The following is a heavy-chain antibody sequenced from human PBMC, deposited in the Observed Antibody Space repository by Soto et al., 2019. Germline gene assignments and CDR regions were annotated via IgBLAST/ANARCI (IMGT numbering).Heavy chain of an antibody. CDR2: VYYNVRT. J-gene: IGHJ4*02. Sequence: QPQLQESGPGLVKPSETLFLTCTVSGGSISSRSYFWGWIRQPPGKGLEWIGSVYYNVRTYYNPSLKSRHTMSVDTSKNQFFLKLSSVTGTDTAVYYCARQAVDEGYSSGWYFDSWGQGTLVTVSS. CDR1: GGSISSRSYF. CDR3: ARQAVDEGYSSGWYFDS. D-gene: IGHD6-19*01. V-gene: IGHV4-39*01.